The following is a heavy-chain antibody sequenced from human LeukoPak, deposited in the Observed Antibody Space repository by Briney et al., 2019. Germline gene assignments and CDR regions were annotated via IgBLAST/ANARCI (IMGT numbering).Heavy chain of an antibody. CDR1: GFTVSSNY. D-gene: IGHD6-13*01. CDR2: IYSGGST. Sequence: GGSLRLSCAASGFTVSSNYMSWVRQAPGKGLEWVSVIYSGGSTYYADSVKGRFTISRDNSKNTLYLQMNSLRAEDTAVYYCARVGHVAAAGIYDAFDIWGQGTMVTVSS. CDR3: ARVGHVAAAGIYDAFDI. V-gene: IGHV3-53*01. J-gene: IGHJ3*02.